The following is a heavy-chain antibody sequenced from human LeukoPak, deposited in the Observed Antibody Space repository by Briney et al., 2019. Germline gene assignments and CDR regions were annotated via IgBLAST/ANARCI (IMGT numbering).Heavy chain of an antibody. J-gene: IGHJ4*02. CDR2: INSDVTIT. Sequence: PGGSLRLSCVASGFTFSNYYMHWVRQAPGKGLVWVSRINSDVTITNYADSVRGRFTISRDNAKNTLYLQMNSLRAEDTAVYYCTRDHNFKIDYWGQGTLVTVSS. D-gene: IGHD5-24*01. CDR3: TRDHNFKIDY. V-gene: IGHV3-74*01. CDR1: GFTFSNYY.